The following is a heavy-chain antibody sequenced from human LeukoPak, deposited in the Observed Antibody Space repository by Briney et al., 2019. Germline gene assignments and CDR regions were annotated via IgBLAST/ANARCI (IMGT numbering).Heavy chain of an antibody. Sequence: GASVKVSCKASGYTFTGYGISWVRQAPGQGLEWMGWISAYNGNTNYAQKLQGRVTMTTDTSTSTAYMELRSLRSDDTAVYYCARAGYSYGSAWFDPWGQGTLVTVSS. CDR2: ISAYNGNT. V-gene: IGHV1-18*01. J-gene: IGHJ5*02. D-gene: IGHD5-18*01. CDR1: GYTFTGYG. CDR3: ARAGYSYGSAWFDP.